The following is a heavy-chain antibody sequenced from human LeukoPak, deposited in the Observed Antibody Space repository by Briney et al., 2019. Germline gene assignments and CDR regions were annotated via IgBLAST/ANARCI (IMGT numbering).Heavy chain of an antibody. D-gene: IGHD3-16*01. CDR1: GFTFSGHY. CDR2: IYTDGST. CDR3: ARDRPAGGVGDFDH. Sequence: GGSLRLSCVASGFTFSGHYMSWVRQAPGKGLEWVSAIYTDGSTFYAGSVKGRFTISRDKSENTLYLQMNSLRVEDTAVYYCARDRPAGGVGDFDHWGQGTLVTVSS. J-gene: IGHJ4*02. V-gene: IGHV3-66*01.